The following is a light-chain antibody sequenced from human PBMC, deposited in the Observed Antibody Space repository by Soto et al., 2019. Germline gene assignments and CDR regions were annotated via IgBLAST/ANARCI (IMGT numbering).Light chain of an antibody. CDR1: XSVSSSY. J-gene: IGKJ2*01. Sequence: EIVLTQSPGTLSLSPGERATLSCRAXXSVSSSYLAWYQQKPGQAPRLLIYGASSRATGIPDRFSGSGSGTDFTLTISRLEPEDFAVYYCQQYGSSPMYTFGQGTKLEIK. CDR2: GAS. CDR3: QQYGSSPMYT. V-gene: IGKV3-20*01.